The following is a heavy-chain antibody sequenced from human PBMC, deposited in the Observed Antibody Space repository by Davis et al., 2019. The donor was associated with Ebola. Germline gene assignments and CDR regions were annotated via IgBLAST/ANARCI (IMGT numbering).Heavy chain of an antibody. CDR3: ARDHYYGSGSYYELPSFFRYFDL. Sequence: MPSETLSLTCAVSGGSISSSNWWSWVRQPPGKGLEWIGEIYHSGSTNYNPSLKSRVTISVDKSKNQFSLKLSSVTAADTAVYYCARDHYYGSGSYYELPSFFRYFDLWGRGTLVTVSS. CDR1: GGSISSSNW. CDR2: IYHSGST. J-gene: IGHJ2*01. D-gene: IGHD3-10*01. V-gene: IGHV4-4*02.